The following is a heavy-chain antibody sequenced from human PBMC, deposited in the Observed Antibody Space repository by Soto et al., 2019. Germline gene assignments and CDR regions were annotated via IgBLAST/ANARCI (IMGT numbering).Heavy chain of an antibody. Sequence: QVQLQESGPGLVKPSETLSLTCTVSGGSVSSGSYYWSWIRQPPGKGLEWIGYIYYSGSTNYNPSLKSRVTISVDTSKNQFSLKLSSVTAADTALYYCARGVSYGGNSGGWFDPWGQGTLVTVSS. V-gene: IGHV4-61*01. D-gene: IGHD2-21*02. J-gene: IGHJ5*02. CDR3: ARGVSYGGNSGGWFDP. CDR1: GGSVSSGSYY. CDR2: IYYSGST.